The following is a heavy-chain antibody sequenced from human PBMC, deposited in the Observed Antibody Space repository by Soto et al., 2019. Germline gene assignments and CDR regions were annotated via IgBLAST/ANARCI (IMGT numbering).Heavy chain of an antibody. D-gene: IGHD3-16*01. V-gene: IGHV3-30*18. CDR1: GFTFSSHG. J-gene: IGHJ4*02. CDR3: AKDRVESGLGEVDY. CDR2: ISYDGSNK. Sequence: QVQLVESGGGVVQPGRSLRLSCAASGFTFSSHGMHWVRQAPGKGLEWMAVISYDGSNKYYVDSVKGRFTISRDNSKNTLYLQMNSLRAEDTAVYHCAKDRVESGLGEVDYWGQGTLVTVSS.